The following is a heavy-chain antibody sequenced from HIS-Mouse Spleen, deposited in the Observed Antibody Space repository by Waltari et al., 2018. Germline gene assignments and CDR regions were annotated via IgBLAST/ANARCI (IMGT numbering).Heavy chain of an antibody. V-gene: IGHV4-39*07. CDR1: GGSIRRSSYS. J-gene: IGHJ3*02. CDR2: IYYSGST. CDR3: ARAPTGFLEWFDAFDI. Sequence: QLQLQESGPGLVKPSETLSPTCTVPGGSIRRSSYSWGWIRQPPGKGLEWIGSIYYSGSTYYNPSLKSRVTISVDTSKNQFSLKLSSVTAADTAVYYCARAPTGFLEWFDAFDIWGQGTMVTVSS. D-gene: IGHD3-3*01.